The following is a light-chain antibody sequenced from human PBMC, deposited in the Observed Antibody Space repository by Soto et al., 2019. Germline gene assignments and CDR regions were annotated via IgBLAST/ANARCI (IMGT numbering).Light chain of an antibody. CDR3: QHYDIYSEA. V-gene: IGKV1-5*03. CDR1: QTISSW. CDR2: KSS. J-gene: IGKJ1*01. Sequence: DIQMTQSPSTLSGSVGDRVTITCRASQTISSWLAWYQQKPGKATKLLIYKSSTLKSGVPSRFGGSGSGTEFTLTISSLQPDYFATDYCQHYDIYSEAFGQGTKVDLK.